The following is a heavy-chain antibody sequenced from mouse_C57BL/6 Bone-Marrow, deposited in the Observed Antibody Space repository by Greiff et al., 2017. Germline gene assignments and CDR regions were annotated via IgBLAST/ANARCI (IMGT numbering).Heavy chain of an antibody. CDR3: AREKGYYGSSSYYFGD. D-gene: IGHD1-1*01. V-gene: IGHV5-4*01. J-gene: IGHJ2*01. CDR2: ISDGGRYT. CDR1: GFTFSSYA. Sequence: EVKLVESGGGLVKPGGSLKLSCAASGFTFSSYAMSWVRQTPEKRLEWVATISDGGRYTYYPDNVKGRFTISRDTAKNNLYLQMSHLKSEDTAMYYCAREKGYYGSSSYYFGDWGQGTTLTVAS.